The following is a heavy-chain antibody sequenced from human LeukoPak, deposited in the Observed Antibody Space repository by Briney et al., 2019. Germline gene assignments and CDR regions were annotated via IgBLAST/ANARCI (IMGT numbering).Heavy chain of an antibody. J-gene: IGHJ6*03. Sequence: ASVKVSCKASGYTFTSYDINWVRQATGQGLGWMGWMNPNSGNTGYAQKFQGRVTITRNTSIGTAYMELSSLRSEDTAVYYCARGPLLLRYYYMDVWGKGTTVTVSS. CDR1: GYTFTSYD. D-gene: IGHD2-15*01. V-gene: IGHV1-8*03. CDR2: MNPNSGNT. CDR3: ARGPLLLRYYYMDV.